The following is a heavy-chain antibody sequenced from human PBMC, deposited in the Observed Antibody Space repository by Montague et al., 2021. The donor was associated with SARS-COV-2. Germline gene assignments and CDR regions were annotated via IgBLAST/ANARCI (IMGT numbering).Heavy chain of an antibody. CDR2: IYTSGST. D-gene: IGHD2-2*01. Sequence: TLSLTCTVSGGSISSGSYYWSWIRQPAGKGLEWIGRIYTSGSTNYNPSLKSRVTISVDTSKNQFSLKLSSVTAADAAVYYCARSSGGYCSSTSCYAYYYYYMDDWGKGTTVTVSS. V-gene: IGHV4-61*02. J-gene: IGHJ6*03. CDR3: ARSSGGYCSSTSCYAYYYYYMDD. CDR1: GGSISSGSYY.